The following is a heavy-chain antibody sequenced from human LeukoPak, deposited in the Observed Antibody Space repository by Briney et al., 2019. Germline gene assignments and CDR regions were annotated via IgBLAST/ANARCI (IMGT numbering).Heavy chain of an antibody. CDR2: ISGSGGST. D-gene: IGHD2-2*01. Sequence: GGSLRLSCAASGFTFSSYAMSWVRQAPGKGLEWVSDISGSGGSTYYADSVKGRFTTPRDNSKNTLYLQMNSLRAEDTAVYYCAKDLGTYVVTATNWFDPWGQGTLVTVSS. V-gene: IGHV3-23*01. J-gene: IGHJ5*02. CDR3: AKDLGTYVVTATNWFDP. CDR1: GFTFSSYA.